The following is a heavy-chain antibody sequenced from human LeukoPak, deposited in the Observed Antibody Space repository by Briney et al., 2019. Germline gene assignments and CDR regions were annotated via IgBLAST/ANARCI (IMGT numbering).Heavy chain of an antibody. V-gene: IGHV4-59*01. CDR3: ARDAEEDGMDV. CDR2: IYYSGST. Sequence: PSETLSLTCTVSGGSISSYYWSWIRRPPGKGLEWIGYIYYSGSTNYNPSLKSRVTISVDTSKNQFSLKLSSVTAADTAVYYCARDAEEDGMDVWGQGTTVTVSS. J-gene: IGHJ6*02. CDR1: GGSISSYY. D-gene: IGHD1-14*01.